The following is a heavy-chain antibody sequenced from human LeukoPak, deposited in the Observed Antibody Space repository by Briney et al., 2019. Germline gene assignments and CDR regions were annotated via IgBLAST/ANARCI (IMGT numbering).Heavy chain of an antibody. J-gene: IGHJ4*02. CDR2: IWYDGSNK. V-gene: IGHV3-33*01. D-gene: IGHD2-8*01. Sequence: GGSLRLSCAASGFSFSSYGMHWVRQAPGKGLEWVAVIWYDGSNKYHADSVKGRFTISRDNAKNSLYLQMNSLRAEDTAVYYCARVDEGRNGVTVGYWGQGTLVTVSS. CDR1: GFSFSSYG. CDR3: ARVDEGRNGVTVGY.